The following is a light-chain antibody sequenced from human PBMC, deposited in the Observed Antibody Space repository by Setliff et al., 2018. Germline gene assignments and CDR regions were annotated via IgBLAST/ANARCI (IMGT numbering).Light chain of an antibody. CDR3: QSYDSSLSGYV. J-gene: IGLJ1*01. CDR1: SSNIGAGYD. V-gene: IGLV1-40*01. Sequence: QSVLTQPPSLSGAPGQRVTISCTGSSSNIGAGYDVHWYQQIPGTAPKLLIYGNSNRPSGVPDRFSGSKSGTSASLAITGLQAEDEADYYCQSYDSSLSGYVFGTGTKVTVL. CDR2: GNS.